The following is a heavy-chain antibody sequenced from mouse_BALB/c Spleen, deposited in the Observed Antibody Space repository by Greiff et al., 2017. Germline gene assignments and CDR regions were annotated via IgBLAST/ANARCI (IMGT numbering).Heavy chain of an antibody. CDR2: IWAGGGT. V-gene: IGHV2-9*02. CDR1: GFSLTSYG. J-gene: IGHJ3*01. Sequence: QVQLQESGPGLVAPSQSLSITCTVSGFSLTSYGVHWVRQPPGKGLEWLGVIWAGGGTNYYSAHMSRLSIIKDNSKSQVFLKMNSVQTDDTAMYYCASEVAYWGQGTLVTVSA. CDR3: ASEVAY.